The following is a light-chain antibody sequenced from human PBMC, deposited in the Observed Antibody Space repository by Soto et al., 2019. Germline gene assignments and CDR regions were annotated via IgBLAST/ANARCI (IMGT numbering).Light chain of an antibody. CDR3: QQYNSYSPTWT. J-gene: IGKJ1*01. CDR2: KAS. CDR1: QSISRW. Sequence: IQMTQSRSTLAASVGDRVAITCRASQSISRWLAWYQQKAGKAPKLLIYKASSLESGVPSRFSGSGSGTEFTPTISSLQPDDFATYYCQQYNSYSPTWTFGQGTKVDIK. V-gene: IGKV1-5*03.